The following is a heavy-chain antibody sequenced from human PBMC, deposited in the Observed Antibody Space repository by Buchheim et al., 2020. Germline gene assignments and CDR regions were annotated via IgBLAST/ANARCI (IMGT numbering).Heavy chain of an antibody. J-gene: IGHJ4*02. CDR1: GFTFSSYA. Sequence: QVQLVESGGGVVQPGRSLRLSCAASGFTFSSYAMHWVRQAPGKGLEWVAVISYDGSNKYYADSVKGRFTISRDNSKNTLYLQMNSLRAEDTAVYYCAREGDYYDSSGYYLFDYWGQGTL. CDR2: ISYDGSNK. D-gene: IGHD3-22*01. CDR3: AREGDYYDSSGYYLFDY. V-gene: IGHV3-30-3*01.